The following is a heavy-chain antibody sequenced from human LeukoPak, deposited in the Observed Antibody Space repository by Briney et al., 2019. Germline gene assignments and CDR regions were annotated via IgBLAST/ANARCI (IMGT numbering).Heavy chain of an antibody. CDR1: GGSISSYY. J-gene: IGHJ6*03. CDR2: IYTSGST. CDR3: AREAEDIVVVPAATYYYYYYMDV. Sequence: SETLSLTCTVSGGSISSYYWSWIRQPAGKGLERIGRIYTSGSTNYNPSLKSRVTMPVDTSKNQFSLKLSSVTAADTAVYYCAREAEDIVVVPAATYYYYYYMDVWGKGTTVTVSS. V-gene: IGHV4-4*07. D-gene: IGHD2-2*01.